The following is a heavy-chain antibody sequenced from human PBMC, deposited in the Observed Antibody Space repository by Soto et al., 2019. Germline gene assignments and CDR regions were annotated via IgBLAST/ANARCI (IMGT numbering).Heavy chain of an antibody. CDR3: ARYSGYGGLRFDP. J-gene: IGHJ5*02. CDR1: ACSVTSCVYC. Sequence: QEQLQESGPGLVKPSQTLSLTCTVSACSVTSCVYCWIQFRHPPRKRLQWNWYIHYSGSPYYNPFLNSRVTISVDTSTRQCSLMLSFVTAADTAVYYDARYSGYGGLRFDPWGQGTLVIVSS. V-gene: IGHV4-30-4*01. CDR2: IHYSGSP. D-gene: IGHD5-12*01.